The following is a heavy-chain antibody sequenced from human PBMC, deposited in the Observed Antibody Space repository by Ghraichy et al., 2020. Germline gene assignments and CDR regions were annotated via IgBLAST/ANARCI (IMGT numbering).Heavy chain of an antibody. J-gene: IGHJ6*02. Sequence: ASVKVSCKASGSTFTAYYIHWVRRAPGQGLEWMGRINPNTGGTNFAQNVQGRVTMTRDTSISTAYMELSRLTSDDTAVYFCARDFFSSITSPNYYYGMDVWGQGTTVTVSS. CDR3: ARDFFSSITSPNYYYGMDV. V-gene: IGHV1-2*06. D-gene: IGHD3-10*01. CDR2: INPNTGGT. CDR1: GSTFTAYY.